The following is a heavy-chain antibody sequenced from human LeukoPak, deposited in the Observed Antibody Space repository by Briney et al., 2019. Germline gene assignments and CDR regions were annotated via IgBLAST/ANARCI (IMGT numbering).Heavy chain of an antibody. CDR1: GYSISSGYY. Sequence: PSETLSLTCTVSGYSISSGYYWGWIRQPPGKGLEWIGSIYHSGRTLYNPSLKSRVTISVDTSKNQFSLRLTSVTAADTAVYYCARGQKYTYGYTVTELGSRYFDYWGQGTLVTVSS. V-gene: IGHV4-38-2*02. CDR3: ARGQKYTYGYTVTELGSRYFDY. J-gene: IGHJ4*02. D-gene: IGHD5-18*01. CDR2: IYHSGRT.